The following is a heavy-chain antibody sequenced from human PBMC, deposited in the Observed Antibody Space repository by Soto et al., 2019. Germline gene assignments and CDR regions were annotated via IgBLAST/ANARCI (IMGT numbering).Heavy chain of an antibody. CDR1: GGSFSGYY. V-gene: IGHV4-34*01. J-gene: IGHJ6*03. CDR2: INHSGST. D-gene: IGHD3-10*01. CDR3: ASGVVRGVSKYYYYYYMDV. Sequence: SETLSLTCAVYGGSFSGYYWSWIRQPPGKGLEWIGEINHSGSTNYNPSLKSRVTISVDTSKNQFSLKLSSVTAADTAVYYCASGVVRGVSKYYYYYYMDVWGKGTTVTVSS.